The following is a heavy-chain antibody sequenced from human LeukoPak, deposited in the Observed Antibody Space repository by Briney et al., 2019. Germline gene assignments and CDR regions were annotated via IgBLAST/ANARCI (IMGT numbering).Heavy chain of an antibody. V-gene: IGHV4-30-4*08. CDR3: ARVDSGPYQFDY. CDR1: GGSISSGGYY. D-gene: IGHD6-19*01. CDR2: IYYSGST. J-gene: IGHJ4*02. Sequence: PSQTLSLTCTVSGGSISSGGYYWSWIRQHPGKGLEWIGYIYYSGSTYYNPSLKSRVTISVDTSKNQFSLKLSSVTAADTAVYYCARVDSGPYQFDYWGQGTLVTVSS.